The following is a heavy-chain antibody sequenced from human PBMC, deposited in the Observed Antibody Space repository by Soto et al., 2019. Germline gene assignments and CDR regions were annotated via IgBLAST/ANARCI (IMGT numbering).Heavy chain of an antibody. D-gene: IGHD6-19*01. Sequence: SETLSLTCAVSGGSISSSNWWSWVRQPPGKGLEWIGEIYHSGSTNYNPSLKSRVTISVDKSKNQFSLKLSSVTAADTAVYYCARTYSSGWYGIDYWGQGALVTVSS. J-gene: IGHJ4*02. CDR2: IYHSGST. CDR1: GGSISSSNW. CDR3: ARTYSSGWYGIDY. V-gene: IGHV4-4*02.